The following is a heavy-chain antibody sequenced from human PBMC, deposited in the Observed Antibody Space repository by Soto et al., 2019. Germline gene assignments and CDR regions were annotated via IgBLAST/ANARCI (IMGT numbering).Heavy chain of an antibody. J-gene: IGHJ4*02. Sequence: EVQMVESGGGLVQPGGSLRLSCAASGFSISSYSMNWVRQAPGKGLEWLSYISPSSSTTYYADSVKGRFTISRDNAKNSLYLQMNRLRDEDTAVYYCARESGVESGMHGGYWGQGTLVTVSS. CDR1: GFSISSYS. D-gene: IGHD1-26*01. CDR2: ISPSSSTT. CDR3: ARESGVESGMHGGY. V-gene: IGHV3-48*02.